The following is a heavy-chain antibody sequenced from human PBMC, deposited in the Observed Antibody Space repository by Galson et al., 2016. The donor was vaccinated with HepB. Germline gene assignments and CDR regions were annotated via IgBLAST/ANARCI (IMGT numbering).Heavy chain of an antibody. V-gene: IGHV3-33*01. J-gene: IGHJ4*02. Sequence: SLRLSCAASGFTFSSYGMHWVRQAPGKGLEWVAVIWYDGSDEYYTDSVKGRFTISRDNSKNTLYLQMNSLRAEDTAVYYCARDGSYCSGGTCYSPFFDYWGQGTQVTVSS. CDR2: IWYDGSDE. D-gene: IGHD2-15*01. CDR1: GFTFSSYG. CDR3: ARDGSYCSGGTCYSPFFDY.